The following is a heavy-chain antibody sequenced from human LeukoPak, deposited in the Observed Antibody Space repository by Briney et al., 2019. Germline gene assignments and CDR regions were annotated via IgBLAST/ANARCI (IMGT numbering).Heavy chain of an antibody. D-gene: IGHD3-10*01. V-gene: IGHV3-21*01. J-gene: IGHJ4*02. CDR2: ISGGSYYI. Sequence: PGGSLRLSCAASGFTFSNYIIDWVRQAPGKGLEWVSSISGGSYYIYYADSVKGRFTISRDNARDSLYLQMNGLRAEDTAVYYCARVHFGSGGYYDYWGQGTLVTVSS. CDR1: GFTFSNYI. CDR3: ARVHFGSGGYYDY.